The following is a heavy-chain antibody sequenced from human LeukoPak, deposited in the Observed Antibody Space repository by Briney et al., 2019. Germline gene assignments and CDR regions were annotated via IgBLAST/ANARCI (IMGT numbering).Heavy chain of an antibody. D-gene: IGHD1-26*01. Sequence: GGSLRLSCAASGFTFSNACMSWVRQAPGKGLEWVGRIKSKTDGGTTDYAAPVKGRFTISRDDSQNKLYLQMNSLKTEDTAVYYCTTGAPRAYSGSYSNCWGQGTLVTVSS. CDR3: TTGAPRAYSGSYSNC. J-gene: IGHJ4*02. CDR1: GFTFSNAC. V-gene: IGHV3-15*01. CDR2: IKSKTDGGTT.